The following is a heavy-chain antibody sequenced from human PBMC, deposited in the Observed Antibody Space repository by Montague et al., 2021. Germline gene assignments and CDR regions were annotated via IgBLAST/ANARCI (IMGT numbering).Heavy chain of an antibody. V-gene: IGHV3-7*01. CDR3: ARDQGQGDCGGDCYVGFDY. J-gene: IGHJ4*02. CDR1: GFTFSNYW. CDR2: IKQDGSEK. D-gene: IGHD2-21*01. Sequence: SLRLSCAASGFTFSNYWMSWVRQAPGKGLEWVANIKQDGSEKHYVDSVKGRFTISRDNAKNSLYLQMNSLRAEDTAVYFCARDQGQGDCGGDCYVGFDYWGQGTLVTVSS.